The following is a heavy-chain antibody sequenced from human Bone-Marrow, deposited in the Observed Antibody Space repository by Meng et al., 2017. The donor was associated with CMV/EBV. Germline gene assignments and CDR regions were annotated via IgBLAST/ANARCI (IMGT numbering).Heavy chain of an antibody. CDR1: GGSFSGYY. Sequence: ESLKISCAVYGGSFSGYYWSWIRQSPGKGLEWIGEINHSGGTNYNSSLKSRVTMSVDTSKNQFSLKVSSMTAADTAVYYCARLKYCSSTSCYRPKGYYYYYGMDVWGQGTTVTVSS. D-gene: IGHD2-2*01. V-gene: IGHV4-34*01. J-gene: IGHJ6*02. CDR2: INHSGGT. CDR3: ARLKYCSSTSCYRPKGYYYYYGMDV.